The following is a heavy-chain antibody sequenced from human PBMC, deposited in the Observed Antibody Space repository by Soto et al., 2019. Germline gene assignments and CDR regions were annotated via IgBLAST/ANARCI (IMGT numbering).Heavy chain of an antibody. V-gene: IGHV1-3*01. Sequence: QVPLVQSGAEGKKPGASVKVSCNPSGYAFTSYTMHWVRQAPGQGLEWMGWINADNGDSKYSQKFQGRVTITRDTSASIAYMELSSLRSEDTAVYYCARDTGSGLRVEPGIFEYWGQGTLVTVSS. CDR3: ARDTGSGLRVEPGIFEY. CDR2: INADNGDS. D-gene: IGHD1-26*01. J-gene: IGHJ4*02. CDR1: GYAFTSYT.